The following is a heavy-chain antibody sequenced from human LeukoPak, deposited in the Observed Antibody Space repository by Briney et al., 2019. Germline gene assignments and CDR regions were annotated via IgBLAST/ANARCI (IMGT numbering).Heavy chain of an antibody. CDR3: ASFPLWSSGYCSGGSCYSDY. CDR2: IYYSGST. D-gene: IGHD2-15*01. CDR1: GGSISSYY. V-gene: IGHV4-59*08. J-gene: IGHJ4*02. Sequence: SETLSLTCTVSGGSISSYYWSWIRQPPGKGLEWIGYIYYSGSTNYNPSLKSRVTISVDTSKNQFSLKLSSVTAADTAVYYCASFPLWSSGYCSGGSCYSDYWGQGTLVTVSS.